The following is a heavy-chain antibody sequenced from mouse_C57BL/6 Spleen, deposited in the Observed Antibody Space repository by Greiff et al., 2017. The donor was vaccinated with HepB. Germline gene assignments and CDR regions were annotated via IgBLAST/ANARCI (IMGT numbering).Heavy chain of an antibody. D-gene: IGHD1-1*01. CDR2: IDPEDGET. Sequence: EVQLQQSGAELVKPGASVKLSCTASGFNIKDYYMHWVKQRTEQGLEWIGRIDPEDGETKYAPKFQGKATITADTSSTTAYLQLSSLTSEDTAVYYCARLALITTVVATDAMDYWGQGTSVTVSS. V-gene: IGHV14-2*01. J-gene: IGHJ4*01. CDR3: ARLALITTVVATDAMDY. CDR1: GFNIKDYY.